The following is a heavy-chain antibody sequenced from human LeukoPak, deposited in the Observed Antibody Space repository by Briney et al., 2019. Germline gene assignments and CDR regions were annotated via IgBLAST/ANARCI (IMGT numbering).Heavy chain of an antibody. V-gene: IGHV3-7*01. Sequence: PGGSLRLSCAASGFTFSSYAMHWVRQAPGKGLEWVANIKQDGSEKYYVDSVKGRFTISRDNAKNSLYLQMNSLRAEDTAVYYCARETRSGGYYVYWGQGTLVTVSS. D-gene: IGHD3-22*01. CDR3: ARETRSGGYYVY. CDR2: IKQDGSEK. CDR1: GFTFSSYA. J-gene: IGHJ4*02.